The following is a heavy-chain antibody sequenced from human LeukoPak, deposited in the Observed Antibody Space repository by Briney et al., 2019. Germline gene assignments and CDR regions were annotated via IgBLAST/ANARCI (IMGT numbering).Heavy chain of an antibody. Sequence: GGSLRLSCAASGFTFSSYSMNWVRQAPGKGLEWVSSISSSSSYIYYADSVKGRFNISRDNAKNSLYLQMNSLRGEDTAVYYGARKARIAAAGTDYYYYYMDVWGKGTTVTVSS. CDR3: ARKARIAAAGTDYYYYYMDV. CDR2: ISSSSSYI. J-gene: IGHJ6*03. CDR1: GFTFSSYS. V-gene: IGHV3-21*01. D-gene: IGHD6-13*01.